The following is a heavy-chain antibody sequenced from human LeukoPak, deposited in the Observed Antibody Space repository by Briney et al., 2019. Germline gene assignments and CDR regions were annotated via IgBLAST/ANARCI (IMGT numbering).Heavy chain of an antibody. D-gene: IGHD3-10*01. Sequence: ASVEVSCKASGYTFTSYDINWVRQATGQGLEWMGWMNPNSGNTGYAQKFQGRVTMTRNTSISTAYMELSSLRSEDTAVYYCARSPVNAVPPWNQLWFGELRKYYYYMDVWGKGTTVTISS. CDR3: ARSPVNAVPPWNQLWFGELRKYYYYMDV. V-gene: IGHV1-8*01. CDR1: GYTFTSYD. J-gene: IGHJ6*03. CDR2: MNPNSGNT.